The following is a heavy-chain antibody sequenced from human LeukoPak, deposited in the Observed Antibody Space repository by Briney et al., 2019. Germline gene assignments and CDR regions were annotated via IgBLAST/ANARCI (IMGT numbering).Heavy chain of an antibody. J-gene: IGHJ4*02. CDR1: GYTFTSYG. CDR3: ARAPSDIVVVTAIDY. V-gene: IGHV1-18*01. Sequence: ASVKVSCKASGYTFTSYGISWVRQAPGQGLEWMGWISAYNGNTNYAQKLQGRVTMTTDTSTSTAYMELRSLRSDDTAVYYCARAPSDIVVVTAIDYWAREPWSPSPQ. D-gene: IGHD2-21*02. CDR2: ISAYNGNT.